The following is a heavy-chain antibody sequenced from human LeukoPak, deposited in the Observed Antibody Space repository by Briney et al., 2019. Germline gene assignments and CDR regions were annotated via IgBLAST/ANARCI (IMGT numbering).Heavy chain of an antibody. CDR1: GYTFTSYD. CDR2: MNPKSGNK. Sequence: GASVKVSCKASGYTFTSYDINSVRQAPGQGLEWMGWMNPKSGNKGNAQKFQGRVTMTRNTSISTAYMELSSLRSEDTAVYYCARPARGRGYYGMDVWGQGTTVTVSS. CDR3: ARPARGRGYYGMDV. D-gene: IGHD3-10*01. J-gene: IGHJ6*02. V-gene: IGHV1-8*01.